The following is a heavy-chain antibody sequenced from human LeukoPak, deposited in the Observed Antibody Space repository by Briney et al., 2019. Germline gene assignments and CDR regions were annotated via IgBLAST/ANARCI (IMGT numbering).Heavy chain of an antibody. CDR3: ARTQYDFWSGTYYFDY. V-gene: IGHV4-61*02. Sequence: SQTLSLTCTVSGGSISSGSYYWSWIRQPAGKGLEWIGRIYTSGRTNYNPSLKSRVTTSVDTSKNQFSLKLSSVTAADTAVYYCARTQYDFWSGTYYFDYWGQGTLVTVSS. CDR1: GGSISSGSYY. D-gene: IGHD3-3*01. J-gene: IGHJ4*02. CDR2: IYTSGRT.